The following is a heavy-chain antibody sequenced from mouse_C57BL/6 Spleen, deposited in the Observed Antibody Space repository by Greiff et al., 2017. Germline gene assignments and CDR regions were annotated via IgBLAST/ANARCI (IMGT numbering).Heavy chain of an antibody. V-gene: IGHV3-6*01. CDR3: ARAYYYGSSLGFAY. CDR2: ISYDGSN. CDR1: GYSITSGYY. J-gene: IGHJ3*01. D-gene: IGHD1-1*01. Sequence: VQLKESGPGLVKPSQSLSLTCSVTGYSITSGYYWNWIRQFPGNKLEWMGYISYDGSNNYNPSLKNRISITRDTSKNQFFLKLNSVTTEDTATYYCARAYYYGSSLGFAYWGQGTLVTVSA.